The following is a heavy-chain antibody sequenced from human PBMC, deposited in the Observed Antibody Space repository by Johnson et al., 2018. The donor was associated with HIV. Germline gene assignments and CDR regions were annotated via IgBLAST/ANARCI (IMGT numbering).Heavy chain of an antibody. V-gene: IGHV3-11*04. Sequence: QVQLVESGGGLVKPGGSLKLSCATSGFTFSDYYMSWIRQAPGKGLEWLSYISNSAITLYYADSVKGRFSISRDNAKSSVYLQMNSLRAEDTAVYYCSRRGLANAVDIWGQGTMVTVSS. CDR1: GFTFSDYY. D-gene: IGHD3-10*01. CDR3: SRRGLANAVDI. J-gene: IGHJ3*02. CDR2: ISNSAITL.